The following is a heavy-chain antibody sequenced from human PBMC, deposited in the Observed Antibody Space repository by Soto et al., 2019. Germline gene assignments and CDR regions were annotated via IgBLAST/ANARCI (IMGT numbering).Heavy chain of an antibody. D-gene: IGHD5-12*01. J-gene: IGHJ3*02. CDR1: GYTFTGYY. CDR2: ISPNSGGT. Sequence: GASVKVSCKASGYTFTGYYMHWVRQAPGQGLEWMGWISPNSGGTNYAQKFQGWVTMTRDTSISTAYMELSRLRSDDTAVYYCARYSPRSYSGYAYDAFDIWGQGTMVTVSS. CDR3: ARYSPRSYSGYAYDAFDI. V-gene: IGHV1-2*04.